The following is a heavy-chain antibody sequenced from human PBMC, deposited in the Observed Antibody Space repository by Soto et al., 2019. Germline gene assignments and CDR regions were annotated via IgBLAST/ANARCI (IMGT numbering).Heavy chain of an antibody. V-gene: IGHV2-70*01. CDR2: IDWDDDK. CDR1: GFSLSTSGMC. Sequence: SGPTLVNPTQTLTLTCTFSGFSLSTSGMCVSWIRQPPGKALEWLALIDWDDDKYYSTSLKTRLTISKDTSKNQVVLTMTNMDPVDTATYYCARSFGYSGYDTSPDKKVVPMTYDYWGQGTLVTVSS. J-gene: IGHJ4*02. CDR3: ARSFGYSGYDTSPDKKVVPMTYDY. D-gene: IGHD5-12*01.